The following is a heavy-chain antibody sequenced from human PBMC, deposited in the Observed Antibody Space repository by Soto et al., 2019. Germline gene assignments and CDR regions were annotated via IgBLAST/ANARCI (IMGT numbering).Heavy chain of an antibody. CDR2: IYYIGGT. D-gene: IGHD2-15*01. CDR1: GGSISSSSYY. CDR3: ARHTPAISISDH. J-gene: IGHJ4*02. Sequence: QLQLQESGPGLVKPSETLSLTCTVSGGSISSSSYYWGWIRQPPGKGLEWIGSIYYIGGTYYNPSLKSRVTISVDTSKNQFSLKLSSVTAADTAVYYCARHTPAISISDHWGQGTLVTVSS. V-gene: IGHV4-39*01.